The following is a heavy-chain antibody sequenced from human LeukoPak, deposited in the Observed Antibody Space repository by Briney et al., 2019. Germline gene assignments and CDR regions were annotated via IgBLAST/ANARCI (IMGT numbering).Heavy chain of an antibody. CDR2: ISNDGSRK. CDR3: IVFGDSNH. V-gene: IGHV3-30*03. CDR1: GFTFSRHG. J-gene: IGHJ5*02. D-gene: IGHD4-17*01. Sequence: GRSLRLSCAPSGFTFSRHGMHWVRQAPGKGLEWVAIISNDGSRKYYAHSVEGRFTISRDTSKNTLYLQINSLRVEDTAVYYCIVFGDSNHWGQGTLVTVSS.